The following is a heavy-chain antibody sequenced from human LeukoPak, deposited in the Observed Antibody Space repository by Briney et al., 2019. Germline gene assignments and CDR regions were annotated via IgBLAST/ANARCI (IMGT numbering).Heavy chain of an antibody. J-gene: IGHJ4*02. CDR1: GGTFSSYA. CDR2: IIPIFGTA. V-gene: IGHV1-69*05. CDR3: ARALAQYCSSTTCYEEDY. D-gene: IGHD2-2*01. Sequence: ASVKVSCKASGGTFSSYAISWVRQAPGQGVEWMGRIIPIFGTANFAQKFQGRVTITTDESTSPAYMELSSLRSEDTAVYYCARALAQYCSSTTCYEEDYWGQGTLVTVSS.